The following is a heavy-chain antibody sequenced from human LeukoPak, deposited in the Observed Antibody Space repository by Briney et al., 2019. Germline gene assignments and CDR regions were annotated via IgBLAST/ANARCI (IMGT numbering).Heavy chain of an antibody. CDR2: IYTSGST. Sequence: SETLSLTCTVSGGSISSYYWSWIRQPAGKGLEWIGRIYTSGSTNYNPSLKSRVTMSVDTSKNQFSLKLSSVTAAGTAVYYCARHPHNMIVVVADAFDIWGQGTMVTVSS. CDR3: ARHPHNMIVVVADAFDI. V-gene: IGHV4-4*07. D-gene: IGHD3-22*01. CDR1: GGSISSYY. J-gene: IGHJ3*02.